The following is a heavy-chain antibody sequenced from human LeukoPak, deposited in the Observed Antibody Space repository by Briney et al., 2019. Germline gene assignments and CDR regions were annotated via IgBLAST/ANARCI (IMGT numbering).Heavy chain of an antibody. D-gene: IGHD4-17*01. CDR1: GYSISSGYY. CDR3: ARQRYGDRSFDY. J-gene: IGHJ4*02. Sequence: SETLSLTCAVSGYSISSGYYWGWIRQPPGKGLEWIGSIYHSGSTYYNPSLKSRVTISVGTSKNQFSLKLSSVTAADTAVYYCARQRYGDRSFDYWGQGTLVTVSS. V-gene: IGHV4-38-2*01. CDR2: IYHSGST.